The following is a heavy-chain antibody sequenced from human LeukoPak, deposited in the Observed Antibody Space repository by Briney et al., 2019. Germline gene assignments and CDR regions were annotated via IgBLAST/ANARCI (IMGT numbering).Heavy chain of an antibody. CDR3: ARTLLGDGAFDI. Sequence: SQILSLTCTVSGGSISSGGYYWSWIRQHPGKGLGWIGYIYYSGSTYYNPSLKSRVTISVDTSKNQFSLKLSSVTAADTAVYYCARTLLGDGAFDIWGQGTMVTVSS. J-gene: IGHJ3*02. D-gene: IGHD3-10*01. CDR2: IYYSGST. CDR1: GGSISSGGYY. V-gene: IGHV4-31*03.